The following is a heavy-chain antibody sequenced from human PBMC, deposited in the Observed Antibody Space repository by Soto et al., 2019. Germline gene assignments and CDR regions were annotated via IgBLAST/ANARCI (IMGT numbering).Heavy chain of an antibody. V-gene: IGHV1-18*04. CDR3: ARDKVMASWSGSSYHYDYGMDV. J-gene: IGHJ6*01. Sequence: ASVKVSCKASGYTFTSYGISWVRQAPGQGLEWMGWISAYNGNTNYAQKLQGRVTMTTDTSTSTAYMELRSLRSDDTAVYYCARDKVMASWSGSSYHYDYGMDVWG. CDR1: GYTFTSYG. D-gene: IGHD3-3*01. CDR2: ISAYNGNT.